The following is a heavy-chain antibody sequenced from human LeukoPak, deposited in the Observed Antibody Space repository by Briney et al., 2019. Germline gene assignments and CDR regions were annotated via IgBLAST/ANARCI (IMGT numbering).Heavy chain of an antibody. CDR2: IYYSGST. V-gene: IGHV4-59*01. Sequence: SETLSLTCTVSGGSISSYYWSWIRQPPGKGLEWIGYIYYSGSTNYNPSLKSRVTISVDTSKNQFSLKLSSVTAADTAVYYCAGTSPFYSPLISFDYWGQGTLVTVSS. D-gene: IGHD2-21*01. CDR1: GGSISSYY. J-gene: IGHJ4*02. CDR3: AGTSPFYSPLISFDY.